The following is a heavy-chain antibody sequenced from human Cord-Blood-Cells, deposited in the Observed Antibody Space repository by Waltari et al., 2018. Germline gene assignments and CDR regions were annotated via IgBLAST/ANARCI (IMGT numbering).Heavy chain of an antibody. D-gene: IGHD6-19*01. CDR3: ARWLKGSPFDY. CDR2: INHSGST. CDR1: GGSFSGYY. Sequence: QVQLQQWGAGLLKPSETLSLTCAVYGGSFSGYYWSWLRQSPGKGLEWIGEINHSGSTNYNPSLKSRVTISVDTSKNQFSLKLSSVTAADTAVYYCARWLKGSPFDYWGQGTLVTVSS. J-gene: IGHJ4*02. V-gene: IGHV4-34*01.